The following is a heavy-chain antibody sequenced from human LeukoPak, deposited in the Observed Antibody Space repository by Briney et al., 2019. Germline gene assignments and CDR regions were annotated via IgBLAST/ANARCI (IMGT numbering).Heavy chain of an antibody. CDR2: SSSSGNNI. J-gene: IGHJ5*02. D-gene: IGHD5-18*01. V-gene: IGHV3-11*01. CDR1: GFTFSDYY. CDR3: VREHATARFDP. Sequence: GGSLRLSCAASGFTFSDYYMGWIRQAPGKGLEWVTYSSSSGNNIHYADSVKGRFTISRDNAKNSLYLQMDSLRAEDTALYYCVREHATARFDPWGQGTLVTVSS.